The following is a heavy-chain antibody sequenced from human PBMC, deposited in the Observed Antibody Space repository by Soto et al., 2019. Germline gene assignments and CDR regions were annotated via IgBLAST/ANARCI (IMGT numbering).Heavy chain of an antibody. V-gene: IGHV4-31*03. J-gene: IGHJ4*02. D-gene: IGHD3-22*01. CDR2: IYYSGST. CDR1: GGSISSGGYY. CDR3: ARFHAGYYDSSGLAY. Sequence: QVQLQESGPGLVKPSQTLSLTCTVSGGSISSGGYYWSWIRQHPGKGLEWIGYIYYSGSTYYNPSLKSRVSISVDPSKNQFSLKLGSVTGADTAVYYCARFHAGYYDSSGLAYWGQGTLVTVSS.